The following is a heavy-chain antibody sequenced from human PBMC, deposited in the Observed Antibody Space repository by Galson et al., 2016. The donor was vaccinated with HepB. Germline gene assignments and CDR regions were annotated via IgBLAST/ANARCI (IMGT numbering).Heavy chain of an antibody. D-gene: IGHD4-11*01. J-gene: IGHJ6*02. CDR2: INPGNGNT. CDR1: GYTFTTYA. CDR3: ARAGGDYSDYVYYYYFGMDV. Sequence: SVKVSCKASGYTFTTYALNWVRQAPGQRLEWMGWINPGNGNTECSQRFQGRVSITRDTSASTAYMDLSSLRSEDTAVYYCARAGGDYSDYVYYYYFGMDVWGQGTTVTVSS. V-gene: IGHV1-3*01.